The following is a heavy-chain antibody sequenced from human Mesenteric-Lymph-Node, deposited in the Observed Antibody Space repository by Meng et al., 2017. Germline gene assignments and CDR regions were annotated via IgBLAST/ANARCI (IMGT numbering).Heavy chain of an antibody. D-gene: IGHD2-2*02. J-gene: IGHJ4*02. Sequence: ASVKVSCKASGYTFTSYGISWVRQAPGQGLEWMGWISSYNGNTNYAQKLQGRVTMTTHTTTSTAYKELRSLRSHDTDVYYRARDSRDIVVVPAAIHDYWGQGTLVTVSS. CDR2: ISSYNGNT. V-gene: IGHV1-18*01. CDR3: ARDSRDIVVVPAAIHDY. CDR1: GYTFTSYG.